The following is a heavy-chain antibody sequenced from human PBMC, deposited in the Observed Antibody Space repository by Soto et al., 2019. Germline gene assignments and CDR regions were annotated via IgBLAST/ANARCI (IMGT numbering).Heavy chain of an antibody. CDR2: IVVGNGNT. V-gene: IGHV1-58*02. CDR3: ATASAGYTLGFDL. D-gene: IGHD6-13*01. J-gene: IGHJ4*02. Sequence: SVKVSCKASGFTFPTSTIQWVRQTRGHRLEWIGWIVVGNGNTNFAQDLRQRVTFSRDMSTSTAYMDVSTLRSDDTAMYYCATASAGYTLGFDLWGQGSLVTVSS. CDR1: GFTFPTST.